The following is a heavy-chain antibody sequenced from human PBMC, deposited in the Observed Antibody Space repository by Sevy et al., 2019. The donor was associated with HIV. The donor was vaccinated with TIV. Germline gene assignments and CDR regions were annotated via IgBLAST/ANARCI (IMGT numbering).Heavy chain of an antibody. CDR3: ARVKDYGDYGAFDI. V-gene: IGHV3-21*01. D-gene: IGHD4-17*01. J-gene: IGHJ3*02. CDR1: GFTFNSHT. CDR2: ISSSSSYI. Sequence: GGSLRLSCAGSGFTFNSHTMNWVRQAPGKGLEWVSSISSSSSYIYYGDSVKGRFTISRDNAKSSLFLQMNSLRAEDTAIYFCARVKDYGDYGAFDIWGRGTMVTVSS.